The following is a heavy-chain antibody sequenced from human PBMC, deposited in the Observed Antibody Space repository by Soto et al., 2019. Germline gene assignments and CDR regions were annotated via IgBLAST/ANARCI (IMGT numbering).Heavy chain of an antibody. J-gene: IGHJ6*02. CDR1: GYTFTSYG. CDR2: ISAYNGNT. V-gene: IGHV1-18*01. Sequence: ASVKVSCKASGYTFTSYGISWVRQAPGQGLEWMGWISAYNGNTNYAQKLQGRVTMTTDTSTSTAYMELRSLRSDDTAVYYCARDRRIAAAGTAKYYYYGMDVWGQGTTVTVSS. D-gene: IGHD6-13*01. CDR3: ARDRRIAAAGTAKYYYYGMDV.